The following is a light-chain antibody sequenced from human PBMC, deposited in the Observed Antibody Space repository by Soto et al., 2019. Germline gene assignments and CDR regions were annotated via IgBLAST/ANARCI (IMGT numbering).Light chain of an antibody. CDR3: QQLNSYPQIT. CDR1: QGISSY. CDR2: AAS. V-gene: IGKV1-9*01. Sequence: IQLTQSPSSLSASVGDRVTITCRASQGISSYLAWYQQKPGKAPKLLIYAASTLQNGVPSRFSGSGSGTAFTLTISRLQPEDFATYYCQQLNSYPQITFHQGSRLEIK. J-gene: IGKJ5*01.